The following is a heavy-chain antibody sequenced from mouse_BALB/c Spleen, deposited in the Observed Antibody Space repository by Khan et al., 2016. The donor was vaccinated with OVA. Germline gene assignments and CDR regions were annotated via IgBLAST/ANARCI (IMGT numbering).Heavy chain of an antibody. Sequence: EVELVESGGGLVKPGGSLKLSCAASGFAFSSYSMSWVRQTPEKRLEWVATITSGGSYTYYPDSVKGRFTISTDNAKNTVYLQMRSLKSEDTGMSYCTIVRNYYGSSFYFDYWGQGTTLTVSS. D-gene: IGHD1-1*01. CDR3: TIVRNYYGSSFYFDY. V-gene: IGHV5-6-4*01. J-gene: IGHJ2*01. CDR2: ITSGGSYT. CDR1: GFAFSSYS.